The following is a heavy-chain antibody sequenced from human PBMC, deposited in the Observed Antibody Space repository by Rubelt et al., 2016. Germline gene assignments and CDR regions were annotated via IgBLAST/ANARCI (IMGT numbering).Heavy chain of an antibody. CDR2: FSPSSGSA. CDR3: AREVGATDL. J-gene: IGHJ4*02. Sequence: QVQLVQSATEVKKPGASVKVSCKASGYTFTGYYIHWVRQAPGHGLEWIGRFSPSSGSASLAPNFQDRVTMTRDTSTSPVYMQLGSLRSDDTALYYCAREVGATDLWGQGTLVTVSS. D-gene: IGHD1-26*01. CDR1: GYTFTGYY. V-gene: IGHV1-46*01.